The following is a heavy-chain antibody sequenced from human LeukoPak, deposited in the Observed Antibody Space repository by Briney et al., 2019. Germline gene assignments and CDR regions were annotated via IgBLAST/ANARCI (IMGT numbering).Heavy chain of an antibody. Sequence: SVKVSCKASGGTFSSYAISWVRQAPGQGLEWMGRIIPILGIANYAQKFQGRVTITADKSTSTAYMELSSLRSEDTAVYYCARDDLILGYSGGYGYWGQGTLVTVSS. CDR2: IIPILGIA. V-gene: IGHV1-69*04. D-gene: IGHD6-19*01. J-gene: IGHJ4*02. CDR3: ARDDLILGYSGGYGY. CDR1: GGTFSSYA.